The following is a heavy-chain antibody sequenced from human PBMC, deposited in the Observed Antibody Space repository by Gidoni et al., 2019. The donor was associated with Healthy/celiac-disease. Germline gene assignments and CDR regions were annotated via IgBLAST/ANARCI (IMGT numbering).Heavy chain of an antibody. V-gene: IGHV4-59*01. CDR3: AREIHRYGDYRFDY. D-gene: IGHD4-17*01. CDR2: IYYSGST. CDR1: CGSISTYY. Sequence: QVQLQESGPGLVKPSETLSLTCTVSCGSISTYYWSWIRQPPGKGLEWIGYIYYSGSTNYNPSLKSRVTISVDTSKNQFSLKLSSVTAADTAVYYCAREIHRYGDYRFDYWGQGTLVTVSS. J-gene: IGHJ4*02.